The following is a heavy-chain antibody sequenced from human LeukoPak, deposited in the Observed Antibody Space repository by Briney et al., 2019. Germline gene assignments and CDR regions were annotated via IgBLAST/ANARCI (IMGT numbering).Heavy chain of an antibody. Sequence: GGPLRLSCAASGFSFSSYGMHGLRQAPGKGLEGVPVIWYDGSKQHYVDPVKGRFTMSRDNAKNTVFLQMNSLRVEDSAVYYCAKDDSGTFDYWGQGVPVIVSS. CDR1: GFSFSSYG. CDR2: IWYDGSKQ. D-gene: IGHD5-12*01. J-gene: IGHJ4*02. V-gene: IGHV3-33*03. CDR3: AKDDSGTFDY.